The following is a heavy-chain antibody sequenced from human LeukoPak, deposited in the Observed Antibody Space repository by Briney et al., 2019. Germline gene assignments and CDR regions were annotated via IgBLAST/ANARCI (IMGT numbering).Heavy chain of an antibody. V-gene: IGHV3-30-3*01. D-gene: IGHD3-10*01. J-gene: IGHJ6*02. CDR1: GSTFSMYW. Sequence: PGGSLRLSCAASGSTFSMYWMNWVRQAPGKGLEWVAVISYDGSNKYYADSLRGRFTISRDNSKNTLYLQMNSLRAEDTAIYYCAGDLGVSGEAPYGMDVWGQGTTVTVSS. CDR3: AGDLGVSGEAPYGMDV. CDR2: ISYDGSNK.